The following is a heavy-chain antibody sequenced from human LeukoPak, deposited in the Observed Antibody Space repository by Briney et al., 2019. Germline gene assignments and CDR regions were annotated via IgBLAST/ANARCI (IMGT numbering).Heavy chain of an antibody. CDR1: GGSFSGYY. CDR2: INHSGST. J-gene: IGHJ4*02. Sequence: KPSETLSLTCAVYGGSFSGYYWSWIRQPPGKGLEWIGEINHSGSTNYNPSLKSRVTISVDTSKNQFSLKLSSVTAADTAVYYCASFLTTYDLKIDYWGQGTLVTVSS. V-gene: IGHV4-34*01. D-gene: IGHD3-3*01. CDR3: ASFLTTYDLKIDY.